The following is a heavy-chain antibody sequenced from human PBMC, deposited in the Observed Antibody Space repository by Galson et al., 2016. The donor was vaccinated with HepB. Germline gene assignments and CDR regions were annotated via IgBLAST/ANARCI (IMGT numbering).Heavy chain of an antibody. CDR3: VREGKEDCDGGNCKSVYFDH. V-gene: IGHV3-33*01. D-gene: IGHD2-15*01. CDR2: IWYDGENK. Sequence: SLRLSCAASGFSFSHSAMHWVRQAPGKGLEWVAVIWYDGENKYCEDSVQGGFTISRDKSQNTVYLQMNSLRADDTAVFYCVREGKEDCDGGNCKSVYFDHWGQGTLVIVSS. J-gene: IGHJ4*02. CDR1: GFSFSHSA.